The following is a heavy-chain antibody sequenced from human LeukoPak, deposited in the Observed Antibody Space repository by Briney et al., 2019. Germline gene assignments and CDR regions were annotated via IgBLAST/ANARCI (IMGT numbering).Heavy chain of an antibody. Sequence: TGGSLRLSCAASGFTFSSYSMNWVRQAPGKGLEWVSSISSSSSYIYYADSVKGRFTISRDNAKNSLYLQMNSLRAEDTAVYYCARDLARRVYSSGYEHWGQGTLVTVSS. CDR3: ARDLARRVYSSGYEH. CDR2: ISSSSSYI. D-gene: IGHD5-12*01. J-gene: IGHJ4*02. CDR1: GFTFSSYS. V-gene: IGHV3-21*01.